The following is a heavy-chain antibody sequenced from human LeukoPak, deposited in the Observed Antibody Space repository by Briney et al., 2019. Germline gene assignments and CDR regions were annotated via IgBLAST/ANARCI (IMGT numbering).Heavy chain of an antibody. V-gene: IGHV3-48*03. CDR3: ARETLRSLALDY. Sequence: GGALRLACAASGFTFSNYEMNWVRQAPGKGVEWVSYISSSGSTLYYAHSVQGRCTISRENPKNSLCLQMNRLRAEETAVYYCARETLRSLALDYWGKGTLVTVSS. D-gene: IGHD5-12*01. CDR1: GFTFSNYE. J-gene: IGHJ4*02. CDR2: ISSSGSTL.